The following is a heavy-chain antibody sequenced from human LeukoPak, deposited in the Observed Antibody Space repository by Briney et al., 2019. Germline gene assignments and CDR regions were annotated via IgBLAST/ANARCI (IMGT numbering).Heavy chain of an antibody. D-gene: IGHD3-16*01. CDR3: AKDEATSGGGLAS. J-gene: IGHJ4*02. CDR2: MYTGGTT. CDR1: GFSVSGTH. V-gene: IGHV3-53*01. Sequence: GGSLRLSCAASGFSVSGTHMSWVRQAPGKGLEWVSAMYTGGTTYYADSVQGRFAIYRDNSKNTLYLQMNSLRAEDTAVYYCAKDEATSGGGLASWGQGTLVSVSS.